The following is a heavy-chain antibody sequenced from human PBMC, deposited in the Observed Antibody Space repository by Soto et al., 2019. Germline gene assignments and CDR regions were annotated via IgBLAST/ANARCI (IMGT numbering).Heavy chain of an antibody. J-gene: IGHJ4*02. CDR1: GITISNYP. V-gene: IGHV3-23*01. CDR2: ISGSGDRT. D-gene: IGHD3-22*01. CDR3: VKDDGGYPSTAPH. Sequence: EVQLLESGGGLVQPGGSLRLSCAASGITISNYPMSWVRQAPGKGLDWVSGISGSGDRTYYADSAKGRFTISTDISRNSLSLQLDSLGVEDTAVYFCVKDDGGYPSTAPHWGKGTLVTVSS.